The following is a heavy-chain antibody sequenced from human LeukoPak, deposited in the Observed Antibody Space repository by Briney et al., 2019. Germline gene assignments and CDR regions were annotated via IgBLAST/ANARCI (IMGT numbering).Heavy chain of an antibody. J-gene: IGHJ4*02. D-gene: IGHD3-10*01. CDR1: GFTFSSYG. Sequence: PGGSLRLSCAASGFTFSSYGMHWVRQAPGKGLEWVAFIRYDGSNKYYADSVKGRFTISRDNSKNTLYLQMNSLRAEDTAVYYCVKDRVDGSGSQFDSWGQGSLVIVSS. CDR2: IRYDGSNK. V-gene: IGHV3-30*02. CDR3: VKDRVDGSGSQFDS.